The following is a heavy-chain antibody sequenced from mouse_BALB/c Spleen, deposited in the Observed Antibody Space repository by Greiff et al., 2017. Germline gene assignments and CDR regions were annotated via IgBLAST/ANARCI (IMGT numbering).Heavy chain of an antibody. V-gene: IGHV1S53*02. J-gene: IGHJ2*01. D-gene: IGHD3-3*01. CDR1: GYTFTDHA. Sequence: VKLMESDAELVKPGASVKISCTASGYTFTDHAIHWVKQKPEQGLEWIGYITPGNGDIKYNEKFKGKATLTADNSSSTAYMQLNSLTSEDSAMYFCKRGLSLYFDYWGQGTTVTVSS. CDR2: ITPGNGDI. CDR3: KRGLSLYFDY.